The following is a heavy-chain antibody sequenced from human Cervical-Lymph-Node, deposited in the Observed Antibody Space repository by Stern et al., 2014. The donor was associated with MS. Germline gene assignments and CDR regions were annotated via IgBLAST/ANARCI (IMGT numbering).Heavy chain of an antibody. D-gene: IGHD3-10*01. CDR1: GDTLRTHT. Sequence: VQLVESGAEVEQVGSSVKVSCKASGDTLRTHTINWVRQAPGQGLEWMGGIIPGFDAPDYAQKFQGRVRITSDEITNTAHMELSSLRSEDTAIYYCATGAHGMDVWGQGTAVTVSS. CDR2: IIPGFDAP. V-gene: IGHV1-69*01. CDR3: ATGAHGMDV. J-gene: IGHJ6*02.